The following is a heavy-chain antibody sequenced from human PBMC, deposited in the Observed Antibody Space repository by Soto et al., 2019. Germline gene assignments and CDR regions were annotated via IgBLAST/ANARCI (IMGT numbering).Heavy chain of an antibody. CDR2: ISARNGNT. J-gene: IGHJ4*02. Sequence: QVHLVQSGAEVKKPGASVKVSCKGSGYAFTTYGITWVRQAPGQGLEWMGWISARNGNTNYAQKLQGRVTVTRNTPTRPAYMALRSLRADDTAMYYWARRRYGDYWGQGSLVTVSS. D-gene: IGHD1-1*01. V-gene: IGHV1-18*01. CDR1: GYAFTTYG. CDR3: ARRRYGDY.